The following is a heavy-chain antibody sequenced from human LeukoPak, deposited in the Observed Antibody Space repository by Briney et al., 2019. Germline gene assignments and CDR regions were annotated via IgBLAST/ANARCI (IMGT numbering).Heavy chain of an antibody. CDR1: GDTFSSYA. J-gene: IGHJ4*02. V-gene: IGHV1-69*05. CDR2: IIPIFGKT. Sequence: SVKVSCKASGDTFSSYAISWVPQAPGQGLEWIGGIIPIFGKTNYAQKFQGRVTITTDESTSTAYMELSSLRSEDTAVYYCASNGFSSGWYPFDYWGQGTLVTVSS. D-gene: IGHD6-19*01. CDR3: ASNGFSSGWYPFDY.